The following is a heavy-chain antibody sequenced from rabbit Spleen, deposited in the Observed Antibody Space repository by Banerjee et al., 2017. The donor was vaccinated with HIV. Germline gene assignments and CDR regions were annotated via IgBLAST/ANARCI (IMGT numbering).Heavy chain of an antibody. D-gene: IGHD1-1*01. Sequence: QSLEESGGDLVNPGASLTLTCTASGFSFTINYWMSWVRQAPGKGLEWIGYIDPVFDSTFYASWAKGRFTISKTSSTTVTLQMTGLTAADTATYFCAREGSGYYGMDLWGPGTLVTVS. J-gene: IGHJ6*01. CDR3: AREGSGYYGMDL. CDR2: IDPVFDST. V-gene: IGHV1S40*01. CDR1: GFSFTINYW.